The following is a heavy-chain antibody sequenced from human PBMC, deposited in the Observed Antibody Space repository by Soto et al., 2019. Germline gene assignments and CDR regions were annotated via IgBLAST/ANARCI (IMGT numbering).Heavy chain of an antibody. J-gene: IGHJ4*02. Sequence: SVTVSCQAAGGGFSSYAISWVRQAPGQGLEWMGGIIPIFGTANYAQKFQGRVTITADESTSTAYMELSSLRSEGTAVYYCATQISGGSDYWGQGTLVTV. CDR3: ATQISGGSDY. CDR2: IIPIFGTA. V-gene: IGHV1-69*13. D-gene: IGHD2-15*01. CDR1: GGGFSSYA.